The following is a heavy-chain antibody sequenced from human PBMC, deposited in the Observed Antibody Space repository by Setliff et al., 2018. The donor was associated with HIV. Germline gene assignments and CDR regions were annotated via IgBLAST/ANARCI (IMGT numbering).Heavy chain of an antibody. CDR1: GFTFSYAW. CDR3: AKARGYYDSSGYFDY. V-gene: IGHV3-15*01. D-gene: IGHD3-22*01. Sequence: GSLRLSCAASGFTFSYAWMSWVRQAPGKGLEWVGRIKSKTDGGTTDYAAPVKGRFTISRDESKSTLYLQMNSLRAEDTAVYYCAKARGYYDSSGYFDYWGQGTLVTVSS. CDR2: IKSKTDGGTT. J-gene: IGHJ4*02.